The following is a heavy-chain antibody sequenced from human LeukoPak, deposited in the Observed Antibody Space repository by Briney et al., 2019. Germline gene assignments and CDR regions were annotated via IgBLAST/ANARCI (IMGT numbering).Heavy chain of an antibody. CDR2: ISSSSSYI. D-gene: IGHD6-19*01. J-gene: IGHJ4*02. Sequence: GGSLRLSCAASGFTFSSYSMNWVRQAPGKGLEWVSSISSSSSYIYYADSVKGRFTISRDNAKNSLYLQMNSLRAEDTAVYYCARGPPGGWHVDYWGQGTLVTVSS. CDR1: GFTFSSYS. V-gene: IGHV3-21*01. CDR3: ARGPPGGWHVDY.